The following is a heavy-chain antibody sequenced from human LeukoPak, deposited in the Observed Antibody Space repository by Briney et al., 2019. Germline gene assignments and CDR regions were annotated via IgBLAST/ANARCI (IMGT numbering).Heavy chain of an antibody. CDR2: MDLDGSQT. CDR3: ARDDGFSSYSY. CDR1: GFTFRNYW. V-gene: IGHV3-7*01. Sequence: PGGSLRLSCAASGFTFRNYWMTWVRQAPGKGLEWVANMDLDGSQTYYVDSVKGRFIISRDNAKNSLYLQMNSLTAEDTAIYYCARDDGFSSYSYWGQGTLVTVSS. D-gene: IGHD3-10*01. J-gene: IGHJ4*02.